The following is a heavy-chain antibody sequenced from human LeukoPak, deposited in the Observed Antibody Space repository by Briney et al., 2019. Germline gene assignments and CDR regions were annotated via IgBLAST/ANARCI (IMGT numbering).Heavy chain of an antibody. D-gene: IGHD5-24*01. V-gene: IGHV1-46*01. CDR3: ARQDGYNTYDY. CDR1: GYTFTSYY. Sequence: ASVKVSCTASGYTFTSYYMHWVRQAPGQGLEWMGIINPSGGSTSYAQKFQGRVTMTRDTSTSTVYMELSSLRSEDAAVYYCARQDGYNTYDYWGQGTLVTVSS. CDR2: INPSGGST. J-gene: IGHJ4*02.